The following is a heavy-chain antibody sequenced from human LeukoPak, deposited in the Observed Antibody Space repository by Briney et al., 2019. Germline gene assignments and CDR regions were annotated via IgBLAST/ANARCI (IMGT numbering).Heavy chain of an antibody. CDR1: GGTFSSYA. CDR2: IIPILGIA. Sequence: SVKVSCKASGGTFSSYAISWVRQAPGQGLEWMGRIIPILGIANYAQKFQGRVTITADKSTSTAYMELSSLRSEDTAVYYCASLSVAGSRDDAFDIWGQGTMVTVSS. J-gene: IGHJ3*02. D-gene: IGHD3-10*01. CDR3: ASLSVAGSRDDAFDI. V-gene: IGHV1-69*04.